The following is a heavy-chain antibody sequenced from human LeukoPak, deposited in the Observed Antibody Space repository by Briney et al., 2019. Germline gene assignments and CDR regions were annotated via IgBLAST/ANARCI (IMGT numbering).Heavy chain of an antibody. D-gene: IGHD6-19*01. CDR1: GGSFSGYY. Sequence: SETLSLTCAVYGGSFSGYYWSWIRQPPGKGLEWIGELNHSGSTNYNPSLKSRVTISVDTSKNQFTLKLSSVTAADTAMYYCARLRAVAKRIGPGYYYYMDVWGKGTTVTISS. CDR3: ARLRAVAKRIGPGYYYYMDV. CDR2: LNHSGST. J-gene: IGHJ6*03. V-gene: IGHV4-34*01.